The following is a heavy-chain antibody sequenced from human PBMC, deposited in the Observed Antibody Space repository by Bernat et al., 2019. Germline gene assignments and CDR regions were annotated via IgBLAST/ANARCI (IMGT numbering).Heavy chain of an antibody. CDR1: GFTFSNYA. D-gene: IGHD3-3*01. CDR3: ATGASGYYIVYFDY. CDR2: TSFDGSNE. V-gene: IGHV3-30*01. Sequence: QVQLVESGGGVVQPGRSLRLSCAASGFTFSNYAVHWVRQAPGKGLEWVAVTSFDGSNEYYADSVKGRFTISRDNSKNTLYLQMNSLRAEDTAVYYCATGASGYYIVYFDYWGQGTLVTVSS. J-gene: IGHJ4*02.